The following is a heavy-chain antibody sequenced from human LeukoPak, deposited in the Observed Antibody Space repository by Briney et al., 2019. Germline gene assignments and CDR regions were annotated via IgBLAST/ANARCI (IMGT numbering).Heavy chain of an antibody. J-gene: IGHJ3*02. CDR2: ISGSGGST. CDR3: AKAASSSWYDDAFDI. Sequence: GGSLRLSCAASGFTFSSYWMSWVRQAPGKGLEWVSGISGSGGSTYYADSVKGRFTISRDNSKITLYLQMNSLRAEDTAVYYCAKAASSSWYDDAFDIWGQGTMVSVSS. D-gene: IGHD6-13*01. CDR1: GFTFSSYW. V-gene: IGHV3-23*01.